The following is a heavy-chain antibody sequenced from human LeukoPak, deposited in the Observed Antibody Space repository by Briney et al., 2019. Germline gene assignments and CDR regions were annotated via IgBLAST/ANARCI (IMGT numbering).Heavy chain of an antibody. Sequence: PGRSLRLSCTASGFTFSSYSMNWVRQAPGKGLEWVSSISSSSSYIYYADSVKGRFTISRDNAKNSLYLQMNSLRAEDTAVYYCARAAGEWELLILGYFDYWGQGTLVTVSS. CDR1: GFTFSSYS. CDR2: ISSSSSYI. CDR3: ARAAGEWELLILGYFDY. J-gene: IGHJ4*02. V-gene: IGHV3-21*01. D-gene: IGHD1-26*01.